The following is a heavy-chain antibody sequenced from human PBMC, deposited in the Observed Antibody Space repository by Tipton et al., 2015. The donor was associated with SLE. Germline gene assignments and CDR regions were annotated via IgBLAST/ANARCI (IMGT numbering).Heavy chain of an antibody. CDR3: AKQGFGQRSYWYFDF. CDR2: ISGSDGTT. J-gene: IGHJ2*01. D-gene: IGHD3/OR15-3a*01. CDR1: GLTFINYA. Sequence: GSLRLSCEVSGLTFINYAMSWVRQAPGKGLEWVASISGSDGTTHYAESVKGRFTISRDNSKNKVYLQTNSLRAEDTAVYHCAKQGFGQRSYWYFDFWGRGTLLSVSS. V-gene: IGHV3-23*01.